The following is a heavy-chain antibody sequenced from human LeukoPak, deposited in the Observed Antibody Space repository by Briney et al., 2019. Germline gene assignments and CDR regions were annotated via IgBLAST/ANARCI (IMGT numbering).Heavy chain of an antibody. CDR3: ARQFSPRGPGIAAAGQPADY. V-gene: IGHV5-51*01. CDR2: IYPGDSDT. Sequence: MAGESLKISCKGSGYSFTSYWIGWVRQMPGKGLEWMGIIYPGDSDTRYSPSFQGQVTISADKSISTAYLQWSSLKASDTAMYYCARQFSPRGPGIAAAGQPADYWGQGTLVTVSS. D-gene: IGHD6-13*01. CDR1: GYSFTSYW. J-gene: IGHJ4*02.